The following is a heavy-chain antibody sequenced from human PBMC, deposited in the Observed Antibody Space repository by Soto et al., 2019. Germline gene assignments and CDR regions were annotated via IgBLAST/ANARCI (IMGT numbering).Heavy chain of an antibody. CDR3: ARGQEGVVATH. V-gene: IGHV4-34*01. D-gene: IGHD5-12*01. CDR1: GGSLSGYY. Sequence: QVQLQQWGAGLLKPSETLSLNCAVTGGSLSGYYWSWIRQPPGKGLEWIGEVKDGGHTNYSPSLRGRVTISSDTSNNQFSLRLNSVTAADTGVYYRARGQEGVVATHWDQGSLV. J-gene: IGHJ4*02. CDR2: VKDGGHT.